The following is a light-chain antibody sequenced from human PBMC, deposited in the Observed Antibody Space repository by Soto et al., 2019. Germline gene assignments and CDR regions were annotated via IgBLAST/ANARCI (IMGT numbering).Light chain of an antibody. CDR1: QSLSGSY. CDR2: GAS. J-gene: IGKJ4*01. Sequence: EIVLTQSPGTLSLSPGERATLSCRASQSLSGSYFAWYQQKSGQAPRLLIYGASSRATGIPDRFSGSGSGTDFTLTISRLEPEDFAVYYCQQYNNWPPLTFGGGTKVEIK. CDR3: QQYNNWPPLT. V-gene: IGKV3-20*01.